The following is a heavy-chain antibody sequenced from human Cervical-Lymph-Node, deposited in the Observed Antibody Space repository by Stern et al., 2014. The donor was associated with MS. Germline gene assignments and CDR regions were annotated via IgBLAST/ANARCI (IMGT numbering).Heavy chain of an antibody. D-gene: IGHD6-25*01. CDR1: GGSINTGSYY. Sequence: QVQLQESGPGLVKPLQTLSLTCTVSGGSINTGSYYWSWIRQHPGQGLEWIGYIYKSGSTYYSPSLKTQVKISVDTSKNQFSLKLSYVTAADTAVYYCATSPYSSDNYFDYWGQGILVTVSS. J-gene: IGHJ4*02. V-gene: IGHV4-31*01. CDR2: IYKSGST. CDR3: ATSPYSSDNYFDY.